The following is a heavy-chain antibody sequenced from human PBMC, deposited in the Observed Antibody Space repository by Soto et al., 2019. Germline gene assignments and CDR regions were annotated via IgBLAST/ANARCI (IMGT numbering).Heavy chain of an antibody. D-gene: IGHD3-16*01. J-gene: IGHJ6*01. Sequence: ASAKVSCKTSGDLLKNYGISWVRHPPGQGLEWLGWFNTYNDKTNYAEKVQGRDIMTVDTSTRTAYMELRSLRSDDTAAYFCAGGLSSYDLFSRHHYLVMDGWGQGATVTVSS. CDR2: FNTYNDKT. V-gene: IGHV1-18*04. CDR3: AGGLSSYDLFSRHHYLVMDG. CDR1: GDLLKNYG.